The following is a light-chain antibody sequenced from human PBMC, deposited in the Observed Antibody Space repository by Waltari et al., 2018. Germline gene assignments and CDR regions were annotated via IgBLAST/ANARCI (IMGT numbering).Light chain of an antibody. Sequence: EVAMTQPPATLSVSPGERATLSRRASHSVSSNLAWYQQKPGQTPRLLIYGASTRATGIPARFSGSGSGTEFTLTISNLQSEDFAVYYCQQYLSWYTFGQGTKLEIK. J-gene: IGKJ2*01. CDR2: GAS. V-gene: IGKV3-15*01. CDR1: HSVSSN. CDR3: QQYLSWYT.